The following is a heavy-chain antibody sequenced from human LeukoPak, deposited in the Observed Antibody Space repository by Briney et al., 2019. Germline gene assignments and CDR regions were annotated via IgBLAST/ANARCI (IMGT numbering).Heavy chain of an antibody. CDR1: GFTFSSYA. CDR3: ALCSGGSCYRLYGMDV. Sequence: GGSLRLSCAASGFTFSSYAMSWVRQAPGKGLEWVSGISGSGGSTYYADSVKGRFTISRDNSKNTLYLQMNSLRAEDTAVYYCALCSGGSCYRLYGMDVWGQGTTVTVSS. J-gene: IGHJ6*02. V-gene: IGHV3-23*01. D-gene: IGHD2-15*01. CDR2: ISGSGGST.